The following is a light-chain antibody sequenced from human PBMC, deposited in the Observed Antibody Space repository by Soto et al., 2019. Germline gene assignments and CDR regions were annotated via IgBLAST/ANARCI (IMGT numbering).Light chain of an antibody. CDR2: GAS. Sequence: ALTQAPGTLSLSPLERATLSCRASQSVSNNYLAWYQQKPGQAPRLLIYGASNRATGIPDRFSGSGSGTDFTLTISRLEPEDFAVYYCQQYGSSGTFGQGTKVDI. V-gene: IGKV3-20*01. CDR3: QQYGSSGT. J-gene: IGKJ1*01. CDR1: QSVSNNY.